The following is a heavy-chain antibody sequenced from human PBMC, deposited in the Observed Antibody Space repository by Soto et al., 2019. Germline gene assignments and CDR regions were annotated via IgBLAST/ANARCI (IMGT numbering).Heavy chain of an antibody. CDR3: ARIYYYYDSSGYYRDAFDI. D-gene: IGHD3-22*01. J-gene: IGHJ3*02. CDR1: GGSFSGYY. CDR2: INHSGST. V-gene: IGHV4-34*01. Sequence: SETLSLTCAVYGGSFSGYYWSWIRQPPGKGLEWIGEINHSGSTNYNPSLKSRVTISVDTSKNQFSLKLSSVTAADTAVYYCARIYYYYDSSGYYRDAFDIWGQGTMVTVSS.